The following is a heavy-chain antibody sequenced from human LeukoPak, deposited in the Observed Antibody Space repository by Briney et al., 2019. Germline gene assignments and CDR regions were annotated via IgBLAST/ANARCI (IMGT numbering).Heavy chain of an antibody. CDR1: GYSISSGYY. Sequence: SETLSLTCAVSGYSISSGYYWGWIRQPPGKGLEWIGSIYHSGSTYYNPSLKSRVTISVDTSKNQFSLKLSSVTAADTAVYYCAREFRGYSYSPRFDYWGQGTLVTVSS. J-gene: IGHJ4*02. V-gene: IGHV4-38-2*02. D-gene: IGHD5-18*01. CDR3: AREFRGYSYSPRFDY. CDR2: IYHSGST.